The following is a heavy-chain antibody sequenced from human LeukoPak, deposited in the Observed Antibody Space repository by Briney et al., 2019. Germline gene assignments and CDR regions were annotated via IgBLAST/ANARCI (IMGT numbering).Heavy chain of an antibody. CDR2: INPNSGGT. D-gene: IGHD3-22*01. J-gene: IGHJ4*02. CDR1: GYTFTGYY. Sequence: ASVKVSCKASGYTFTGYYTHWVRQAPGQGLEWMGWINPNSGGTNYAQKFQGRVTVTRDTSISTAYMELSRLRSDDTAVYYCARGILIDYYDSSGYLAYFDYWGQGTLVTVSS. CDR3: ARGILIDYYDSSGYLAYFDY. V-gene: IGHV1-2*02.